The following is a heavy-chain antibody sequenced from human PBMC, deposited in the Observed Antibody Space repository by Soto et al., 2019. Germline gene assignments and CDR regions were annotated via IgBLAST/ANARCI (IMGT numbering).Heavy chain of an antibody. J-gene: IGHJ4*02. Sequence: PGESLKISCKGSGYSFTSYWISWVRQMPGKGLEWMGRIDPSDSYTNYSPSFQGHVTISADKSISTAYLQWSSLKASDTAMYYCALTYYGSGTHPGYWGQGTLVTVS. V-gene: IGHV5-10-1*01. CDR2: IDPSDSYT. D-gene: IGHD3-10*01. CDR3: ALTYYGSGTHPGY. CDR1: GYSFTSYW.